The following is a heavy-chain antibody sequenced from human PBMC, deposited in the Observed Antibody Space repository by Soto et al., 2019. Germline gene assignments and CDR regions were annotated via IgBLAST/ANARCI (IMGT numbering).Heavy chain of an antibody. CDR1: GFPFSSHA. J-gene: IGHJ4*02. CDR2: VSYDGSSA. D-gene: IGHD3-9*01. CDR3: VAEIGVRKFDW. V-gene: IGHV3-30-3*01. Sequence: PGGSLRLSCPASGFPFSSHAMHWARQAPGKGLEWVAVVSYDGSSANYADSVRGRFIVSRDNSKNTLYLQMNSVRVEDTAVYYCVAEIGVRKFDWRGQGTLVTVSS.